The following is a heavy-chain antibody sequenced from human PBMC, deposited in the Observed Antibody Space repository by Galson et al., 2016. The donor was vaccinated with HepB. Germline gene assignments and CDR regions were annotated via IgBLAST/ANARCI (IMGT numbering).Heavy chain of an antibody. CDR3: ARQSVGAFDY. V-gene: IGHV4-39*01. CDR1: GGSIVSSSYY. CDR2: MFYSGST. J-gene: IGHJ4*02. Sequence: ETLSLTCTVSGGSIVSSSYYWGWIRQPPGKGLDWIGNMFYSGSTYYNPSLKSRVTISVDTSRNQFSLQLTSVTVADTAVYYCARQSVGAFDYWGQGTLVTVSS. D-gene: IGHD1-26*01.